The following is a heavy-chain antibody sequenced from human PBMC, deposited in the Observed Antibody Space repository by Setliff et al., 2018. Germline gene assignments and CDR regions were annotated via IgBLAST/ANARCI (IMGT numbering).Heavy chain of an antibody. CDR1: GFTFSIYS. CDR3: ARRGTTAFDF. CDR2: ISSGSISTT. J-gene: IGHJ4*02. Sequence: GVLKISCAASGFTFSIYSMNWLRQAPGKGLEWVSYISSGSISTTHYADSVRGRFTVSRDNAKNTLYLEMNNLRAEDSAVYYCARRGTTAFDFWGLGTLVTVSS. V-gene: IGHV3-48*01. D-gene: IGHD4-4*01.